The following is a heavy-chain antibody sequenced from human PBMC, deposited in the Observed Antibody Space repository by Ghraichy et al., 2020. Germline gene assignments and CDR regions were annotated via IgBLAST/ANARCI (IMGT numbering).Heavy chain of an antibody. CDR3: AKVKAFGGVIVSGFDY. Sequence: GGSLRLSCAASGFTFSSYAMSWVRQAPGKGLEWVSAISGSGGSTYYADSVKGRFTISRDNSKNTLYLQMNSLRAEDTAVYYCAKVKAFGGVIVSGFDYWGQGTLVTVSS. J-gene: IGHJ4*02. CDR2: ISGSGGST. D-gene: IGHD3-16*02. CDR1: GFTFSSYA. V-gene: IGHV3-23*01.